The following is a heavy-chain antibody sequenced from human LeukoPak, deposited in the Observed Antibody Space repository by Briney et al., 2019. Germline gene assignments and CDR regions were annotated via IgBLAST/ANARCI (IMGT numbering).Heavy chain of an antibody. CDR1: GFTFSSYW. D-gene: IGHD3-9*01. CDR2: INSDGSST. V-gene: IGHV3-74*01. J-gene: IGHJ4*02. Sequence: GGSLRLSCAASGFTFSSYWMHWVRQAPGKGLVWVSRINSDGSSTSYADSVKGRFTISRDNAKNTLFLQMSSLRPEDTAVYYCANGYYYNILTGYYKDRDTSFDYWGQGTLVTVSS. CDR3: ANGYYYNILTGYYKDRDTSFDY.